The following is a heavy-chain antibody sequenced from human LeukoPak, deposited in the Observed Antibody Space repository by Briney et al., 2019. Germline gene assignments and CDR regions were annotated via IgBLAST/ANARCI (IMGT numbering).Heavy chain of an antibody. CDR1: GGSISSSNW. CDR3: ARMARSSEPPHRLYYYMDV. CDR2: IYHSGST. D-gene: IGHD1-26*01. Sequence: SETLSLTCAVSGGSISSSNWWSWVRQPPGKGLEWIGEIYHSGSTNYNPSLKSRVTISVDKSKNQFSLKLSSVTAADTAVYYCARMARSSEPPHRLYYYMDVWGKGTTVTVSS. J-gene: IGHJ6*03. V-gene: IGHV4-4*02.